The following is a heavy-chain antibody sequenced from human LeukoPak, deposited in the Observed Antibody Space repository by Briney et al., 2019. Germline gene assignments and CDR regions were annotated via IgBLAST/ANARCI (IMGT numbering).Heavy chain of an antibody. CDR1: GFTFSSYG. CDR3: ARGGTAMAPADYWYFDL. D-gene: IGHD5-18*01. Sequence: PGRSLRLSCAASGFTFSSYGMHWVRQAPGQGLEWMGIINPSGGSTSYAQKFQGRVTMTRDTSTSTVCMELSSLRSEDTAVYYCARGGTAMAPADYWYFDLWGRGTLVTVSS. V-gene: IGHV1-46*01. J-gene: IGHJ2*01. CDR2: INPSGGST.